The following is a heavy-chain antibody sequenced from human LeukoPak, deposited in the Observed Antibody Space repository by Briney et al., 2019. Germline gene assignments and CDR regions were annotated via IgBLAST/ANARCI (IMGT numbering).Heavy chain of an antibody. CDR2: FSGSGVST. V-gene: IGHV3-23*01. CDR1: GFTLRNYA. D-gene: IGHD5-12*01. Sequence: GGSLRLSCAASGFTLRNYAMSWVRQAPGKGLEWVSAFSGSGVSTHYADSVKGRFTISRDNSKNTLYLQMNSLRADDTAVYYCARDVQVATIYPLDYWGQGILVTVSS. CDR3: ARDVQVATIYPLDY. J-gene: IGHJ4*02.